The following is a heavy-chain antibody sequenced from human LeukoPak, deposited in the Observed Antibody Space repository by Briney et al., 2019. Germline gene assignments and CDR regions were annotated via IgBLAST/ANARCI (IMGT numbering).Heavy chain of an antibody. CDR1: GFTFSSYA. J-gene: IGHJ4*02. Sequence: GGSLRLSCAASGFTFSSYAMHWVGQAPGKGLEGVAVISYDGSNKYYADSVKGRFTISRDNSKNTLYLQMNSLRAEDTAVYYCARDSQGGFDYWGQGTLVTVSS. CDR3: ARDSQGGFDY. V-gene: IGHV3-30*04. D-gene: IGHD3-16*01. CDR2: ISYDGSNK.